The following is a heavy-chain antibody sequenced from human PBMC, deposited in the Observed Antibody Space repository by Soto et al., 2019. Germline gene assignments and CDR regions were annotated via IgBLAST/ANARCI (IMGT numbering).Heavy chain of an antibody. D-gene: IGHD2-15*01. V-gene: IGHV4-30-4*01. CDR2: IFYSGST. Sequence: KTSETLSLTCTVSGGSISSGDYYWSWIRQPPGKGLEWIGYIFYSGSTYYNPSLKSRVTMSVDTSKNQFSLKLSSVTAADTAVYYCTSSYCTGSTCGSPRYYYAMDVWGQGTTVTVSS. J-gene: IGHJ6*02. CDR1: GGSISSGDYY. CDR3: TSSYCTGSTCGSPRYYYAMDV.